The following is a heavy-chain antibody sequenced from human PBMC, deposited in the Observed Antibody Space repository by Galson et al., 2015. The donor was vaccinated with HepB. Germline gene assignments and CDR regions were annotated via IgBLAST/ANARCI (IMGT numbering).Heavy chain of an antibody. CDR2: IIPIFGTA. V-gene: IGHV1-69*01. J-gene: IGHJ5*02. Sequence: SVKVSCKASGVTFSSYAISWVRQSPRQGLEWMGGIIPIFGTANYAQKFQGRVTITADESTSTAYMELRSLRSEEPAVYYCAGPRGYDFWIGYYTDNWFDPWGQGTLVTVSS. CDR1: GVTFSSYA. CDR3: AGPRGYDFWIGYYTDNWFDP. D-gene: IGHD3-3*01.